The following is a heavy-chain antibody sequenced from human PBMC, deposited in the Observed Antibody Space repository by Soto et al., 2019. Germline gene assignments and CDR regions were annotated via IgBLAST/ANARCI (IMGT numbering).Heavy chain of an antibody. CDR1: RGPFSSYA. Sequence: SVQVSRPPSRGPFSSYAFSCVRQAPGQGLEWKGVIIPLFGTTNYAQKLQGRVTITADESASTVYMELRSMKAEDTAVYYWATPDTAVAGEWGQGTLFTVSS. D-gene: IGHD5-18*01. J-gene: IGHJ4*02. V-gene: IGHV1-69*01. CDR3: ATPDTAVAGE. CDR2: IIPLFGTT.